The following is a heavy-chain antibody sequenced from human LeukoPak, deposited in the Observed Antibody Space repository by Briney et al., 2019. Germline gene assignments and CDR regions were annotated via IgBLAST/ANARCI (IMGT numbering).Heavy chain of an antibody. J-gene: IGHJ6*02. CDR1: GFTFSTYV. Sequence: GGSLRLSCAASGFTFSTYVMTWVRQAPGKGLEWVSAILGSGGGTYYAGSVKGRFTISRDNSKNTLYLQMNSLRAEDTAVYCCATTPGAYYYYHMDVWGQGTTVTVSS. CDR3: ATTPGAYYYYHMDV. D-gene: IGHD3-10*01. CDR2: ILGSGGGT. V-gene: IGHV3-23*01.